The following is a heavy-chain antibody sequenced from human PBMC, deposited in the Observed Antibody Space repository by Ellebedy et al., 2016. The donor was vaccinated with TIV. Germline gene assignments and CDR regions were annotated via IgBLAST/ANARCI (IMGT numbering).Heavy chain of an antibody. CDR2: IYYSGST. Sequence: SETLSLXXTVSGGSISSGGYYWSWIRQHPGKGLEWIGYIYYSGSTYYNPSLKSRVTISVDTSKNQFSLKLSSVTAADTAVYYCARTMVRGVIRPKYYFDYWGQGTLVTVSS. CDR1: GGSISSGGYY. D-gene: IGHD3-10*01. V-gene: IGHV4-31*03. J-gene: IGHJ4*02. CDR3: ARTMVRGVIRPKYYFDY.